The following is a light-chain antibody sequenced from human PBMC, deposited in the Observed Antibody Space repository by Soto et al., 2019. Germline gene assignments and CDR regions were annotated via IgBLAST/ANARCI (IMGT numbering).Light chain of an antibody. CDR3: PQCDPAPLT. CDR2: TAS. CDR1: QGFKTY. Sequence: QMTQSPSSLSASVGDSVTITCRASQGFKTYVAWYQQKPGKTPKLLIHTASTLQSGVPSRFSGGGSGTEFTLTIASFQPEDVATYSCPQCDPAPLTFGGATKLEI. V-gene: IGKV1-27*01. J-gene: IGKJ4*01.